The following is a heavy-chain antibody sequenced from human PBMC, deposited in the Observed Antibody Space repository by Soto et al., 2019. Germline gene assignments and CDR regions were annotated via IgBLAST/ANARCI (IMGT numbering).Heavy chain of an antibody. Sequence: PGGSLRLSCAVFGFSISENGVTWVRQPPGKGLEWGSGFSGGRGGTFSADSARGRFTMSRDNARNMGYLQKDSLGVEYSAGYYCVKWDGFGDSWGQGTLVTVSS. CDR1: GFSISENG. CDR2: FSGGRGGT. CDR3: VKWDGFGDS. V-gene: IGHV3-23*01. D-gene: IGHD1-26*01. J-gene: IGHJ4*02.